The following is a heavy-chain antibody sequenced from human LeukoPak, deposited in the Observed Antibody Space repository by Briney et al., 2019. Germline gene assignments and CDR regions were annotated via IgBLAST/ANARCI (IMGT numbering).Heavy chain of an antibody. D-gene: IGHD6-6*01. CDR2: INPSGGST. J-gene: IGHJ4*02. CDR3: ARVRLEYSSSDGFDY. CDR1: GYTFTSYY. V-gene: IGHV1-46*01. Sequence: GASVKVSCKASGYTFTSYYMHWVRQAPGQGLEWMGIINPSGGSTSYAQKFQGRVTMTRDMSTSTVYMELSSLRSEDTAVYYCARVRLEYSSSDGFDYWGQGTLVTVSS.